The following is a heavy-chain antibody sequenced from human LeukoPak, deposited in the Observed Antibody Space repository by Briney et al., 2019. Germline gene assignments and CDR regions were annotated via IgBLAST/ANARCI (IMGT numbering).Heavy chain of an antibody. Sequence: PGGSLRLSCAASGFTFSSYSMNWVRQAPGKGLEWVSSISSSSSYIYYADSVKGRFTISRDNAKNSLYLQMNSLRAEDTAVYYCAKGGITMIVVVITLFDYWGQGTLVTVSS. CDR2: ISSSSSYI. CDR3: AKGGITMIVVVITLFDY. D-gene: IGHD3-22*01. J-gene: IGHJ4*02. CDR1: GFTFSSYS. V-gene: IGHV3-21*04.